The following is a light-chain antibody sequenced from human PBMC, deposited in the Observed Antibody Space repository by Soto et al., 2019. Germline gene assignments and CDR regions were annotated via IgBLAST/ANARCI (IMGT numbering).Light chain of an antibody. CDR3: QSYDSSLSGYV. CDR1: SSNIGAGYD. Sequence: QSVLTQPPSVSGAPGQRVTISCTGSSSNIGAGYDVHWYQQLPGTAPKLLIYGNSNRPSGVPDRFSGSKSGTSASQAITELQAEDEADYYCQSYDSSLSGYVFGTGTKVTVL. V-gene: IGLV1-40*01. J-gene: IGLJ1*01. CDR2: GNS.